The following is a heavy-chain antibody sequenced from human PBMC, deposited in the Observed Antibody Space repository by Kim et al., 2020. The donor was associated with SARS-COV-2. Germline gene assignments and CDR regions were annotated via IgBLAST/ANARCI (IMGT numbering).Heavy chain of an antibody. CDR2: IWSDGVSR. Sequence: GGSLRLSCSASGFTFDTSGMHWVRQAPGKGLEWVAVIWSDGVSRYSAESVKGRFTISSENNNNTLILQMDSLTAEDTARYDCSRVQAWLYHGLGGSWFDPGGLGTLATASS. D-gene: IGHD3-16*01. CDR1: GFTFDTSG. J-gene: IGHJ5*02. V-gene: IGHV3-33*01. CDR3: SRVQAWLYHGLGGSWFDP.